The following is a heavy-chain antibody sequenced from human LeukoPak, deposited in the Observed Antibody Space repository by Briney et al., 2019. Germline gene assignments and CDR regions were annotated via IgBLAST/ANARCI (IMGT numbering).Heavy chain of an antibody. J-gene: IGHJ4*02. CDR3: AKEDNNYYGSGSYYNDDY. V-gene: IGHV3-23*01. CDR1: GFTFSSYA. CDR2: ISGSGGST. Sequence: QPGGSLRLSCAASGFTFSSYAMSWVRQAPGKGLEWVSAISGSGGSTYYADSVKGRFTISRDNSKSTLYLQMNSLRAEDTAVYYCAKEDNNYYGSGSYYNDDYWGQGTLVTVSS. D-gene: IGHD3-10*01.